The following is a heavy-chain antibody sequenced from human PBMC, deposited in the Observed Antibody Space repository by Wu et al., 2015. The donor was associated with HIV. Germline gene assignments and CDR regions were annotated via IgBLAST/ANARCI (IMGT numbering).Heavy chain of an antibody. CDR1: GYIFTGYY. D-gene: IGHD6-13*01. V-gene: IGHV1-2*02. CDR2: IDPNTGAT. CDR3: ARDPQGGSSWYTH. J-gene: IGHJ4*02. Sequence: QVHLLQSGAEVRKPGASVKISCKSSGYIFTGYYLHWVRQAPGQGLQWVGYIDPNTGATKYAQRFLDRVTMARDTSIRTAYMEVSRLGSDDTAVYYCARDPQGGSSWYTHWGQGTLVTVSS.